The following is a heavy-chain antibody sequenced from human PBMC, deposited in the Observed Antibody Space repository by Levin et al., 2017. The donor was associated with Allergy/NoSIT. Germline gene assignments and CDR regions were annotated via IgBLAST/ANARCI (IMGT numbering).Heavy chain of an antibody. Sequence: GESLKISCAASGFTFSTYAMHWVRQAPGKGLEWVAVISYDGSNKYYADSVKGRFTISRDNSKNTLYLQMNSLRAEDTAEHYCAREVKPPGIAVAGDSYNYGMDVWGLGTTVTVSS. J-gene: IGHJ6*02. CDR3: AREVKPPGIAVAGDSYNYGMDV. V-gene: IGHV3-30-3*01. D-gene: IGHD6-19*01. CDR2: ISYDGSNK. CDR1: GFTFSTYA.